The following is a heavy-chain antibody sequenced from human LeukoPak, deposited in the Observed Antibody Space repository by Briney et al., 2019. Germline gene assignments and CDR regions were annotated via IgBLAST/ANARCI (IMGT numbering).Heavy chain of an antibody. V-gene: IGHV1-69*04. J-gene: IGHJ6*02. CDR3: ARDQGLTAPPPYGLDV. CDR2: IIPVLNIT. CDR1: GGTFSTSA. Sequence: ASVQVSCKTSGGTFSTSATTWVRQAPGQGLEWMGRIIPVLNITTYAQRFQGRVTITADTSTSTVYMELSSLRSEETAVYYCARDQGLTAPPPYGLDVWGQGTTVIVSS. D-gene: IGHD5-18*01.